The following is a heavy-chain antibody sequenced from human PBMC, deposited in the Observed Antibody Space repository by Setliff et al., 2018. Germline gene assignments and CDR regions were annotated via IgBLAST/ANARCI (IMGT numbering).Heavy chain of an antibody. J-gene: IGHJ4*02. CDR2: ISAYNGNT. CDR3: ARVPRLEWLLPTFDS. Sequence: GASVKVSCKASGYTFTSYGISWVRQAPGQGLEWMGWISAYNGNTQYAEKFQGRVTMTIDTSTSTAYMELRSLRSDDTAVYYCARVPRLEWLLPTFDSWGQGTLVTVSS. V-gene: IGHV1-18*01. CDR1: GYTFTSYG. D-gene: IGHD3-3*01.